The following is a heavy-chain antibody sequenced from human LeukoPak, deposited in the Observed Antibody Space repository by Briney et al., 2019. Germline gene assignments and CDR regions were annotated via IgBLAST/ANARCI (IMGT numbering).Heavy chain of an antibody. J-gene: IGHJ1*01. CDR2: IYYSGRT. CDR1: VDSIRSSNYY. V-gene: IGHV4-39*01. CDR3: ARRRYYDGSGYLD. D-gene: IGHD3-22*01. Sequence: PSETLSLTCLVSVDSIRSSNYYWDWIRQPPGKGLEWSGSIYYSGRTYYNSSLKSRVSMSVDTTKNQFSLRLTSMTAADTAVYYCARRRYYDGSGYLDWGQGTLVIVS.